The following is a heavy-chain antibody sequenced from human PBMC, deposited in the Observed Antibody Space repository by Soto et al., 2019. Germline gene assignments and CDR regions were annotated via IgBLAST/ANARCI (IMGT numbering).Heavy chain of an antibody. CDR1: GGSISIGGYY. CDR2: IYYSGST. Sequence: SETLSLTCTFSGGSISIGGYYWSWIRQHPGKGLEWIGYIYYSGSTYYNPSLKSRVTISVDTSKNQFSLKLSSVTAADTAVYYCARDGTVTDYGDSNWFDPWGQGTMVTVSS. CDR3: ARDGTVTDYGDSNWFDP. D-gene: IGHD4-17*01. V-gene: IGHV4-31*03. J-gene: IGHJ5*02.